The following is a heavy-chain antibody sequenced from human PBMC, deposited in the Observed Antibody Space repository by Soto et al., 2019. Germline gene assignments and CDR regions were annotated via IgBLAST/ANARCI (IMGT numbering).Heavy chain of an antibody. CDR3: ARHNGPLYVGYYYDMDV. Sequence: KPSETLSLTCTVSVGSIDSNRYYWAWIRQPPGKGLEWIGSIYYSGYTYYNPSLKSRVTISVDTSKNQFSLKLSSVTAADTAVYYCARHNGPLYVGYYYDMDVWGQGTTVTVSS. CDR2: IYYSGYT. J-gene: IGHJ6*02. D-gene: IGHD3-16*01. V-gene: IGHV4-39*01. CDR1: VGSIDSNRYY.